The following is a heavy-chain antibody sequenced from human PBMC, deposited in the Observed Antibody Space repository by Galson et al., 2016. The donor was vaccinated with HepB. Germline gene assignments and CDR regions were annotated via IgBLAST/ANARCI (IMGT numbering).Heavy chain of an antibody. CDR3: ARTALAARPRIYGMDV. J-gene: IGHJ6*02. D-gene: IGHD6-6*01. CDR1: GFSLSTSGVG. V-gene: IGHV2-5*02. Sequence: PALVKPTQTLTLTCTFSGFSLSTSGVGVGWIRQPPGKALEWLALIYWDDDKRYSPSLKSRVTITKDTSKNQVVLTMTNMDPVDTATYYCARTALAARPRIYGMDVWGQGTTVTVSS. CDR2: IYWDDDK.